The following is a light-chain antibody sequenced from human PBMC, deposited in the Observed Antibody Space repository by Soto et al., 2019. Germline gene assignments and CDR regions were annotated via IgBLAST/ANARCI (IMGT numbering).Light chain of an antibody. V-gene: IGKV3-11*01. CDR1: QAVNTR. CDR3: HHRQSWPRT. Sequence: EIVLTQSPATLSSFPGDRVTLSCRASQAVNTRLAWYQHKPGQAPRLLIYLASNRAAGVPARFSGSGSGTDFTPNISNVEPEDFAVYYCHHRQSWPRTFGQGTTVDIK. J-gene: IGKJ1*01. CDR2: LAS.